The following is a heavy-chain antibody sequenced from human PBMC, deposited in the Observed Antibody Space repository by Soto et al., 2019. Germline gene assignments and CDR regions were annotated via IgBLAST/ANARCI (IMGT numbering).Heavy chain of an antibody. Sequence: QVQLVESGGGVVQPGRSLRLSCAASGFIFRSYAMHWVRQAPGKRLEWVAVISYDGSNKYYADSVKGRFTISRDNSKNTLYLQMSSLRAEDTAVYYCAREYGARGETFDYWRQGTLVTVSS. J-gene: IGHJ4*02. CDR3: AREYGARGETFDY. CDR1: GFIFRSYA. V-gene: IGHV3-30-3*01. D-gene: IGHD4-17*01. CDR2: ISYDGSNK.